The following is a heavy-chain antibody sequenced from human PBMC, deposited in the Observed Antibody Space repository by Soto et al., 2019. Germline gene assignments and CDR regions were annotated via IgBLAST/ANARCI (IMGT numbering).Heavy chain of an antibody. CDR2: IMPIFGRA. CDR3: ASWLKEAGIGGNCCYGMDV. CDR1: GGTFSNYA. D-gene: IGHD6-19*01. J-gene: IGHJ6*02. Sequence: QVQLVQSGAKVKKPGSSVKVSCKASGGTFSNYAFSWVRQAPGQGLEWLGGIMPIFGRADYAQKFRGRVTITAAXSXAXAXXELISLRSEDTAVYYCASWLKEAGIGGNCCYGMDVWGQGTTVTVSS. V-gene: IGHV1-69*12.